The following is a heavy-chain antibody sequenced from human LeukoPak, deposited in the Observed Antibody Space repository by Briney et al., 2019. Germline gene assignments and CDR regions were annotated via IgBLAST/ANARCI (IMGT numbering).Heavy chain of an antibody. CDR3: ARGRVMNDYGGNILEY. Sequence: GSSVKVSCKASGGTFSRYSISWVRQAPGQGLEWMGGTNPIVGATYYAQKFQGRVTISRDESTSTANMELSSLRPDDTAVDYCARGRVMNDYGGNILEYWGQGTLVTVSS. V-gene: IGHV1-69*13. J-gene: IGHJ4*02. CDR2: TNPIVGAT. D-gene: IGHD4-23*01. CDR1: GGTFSRYS.